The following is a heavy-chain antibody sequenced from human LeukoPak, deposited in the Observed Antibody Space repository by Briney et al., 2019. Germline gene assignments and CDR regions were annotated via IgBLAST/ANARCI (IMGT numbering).Heavy chain of an antibody. J-gene: IGHJ6*03. CDR2: ISAYNGNT. CDR1: GYTFTSYG. V-gene: IGHV1-18*01. Sequence: ASVKVSCKASGYTFTSYGISWVRQAPGQGLEWMGWISAYNGNTNYAQKLQGRVTITADKSTSTAYMELSSLRSEDTAVYYCARDGSLYDFWSGYYTAGVDYYYYYYMDVWGKGTTVTVSS. D-gene: IGHD3-3*01. CDR3: ARDGSLYDFWSGYYTAGVDYYYYYYMDV.